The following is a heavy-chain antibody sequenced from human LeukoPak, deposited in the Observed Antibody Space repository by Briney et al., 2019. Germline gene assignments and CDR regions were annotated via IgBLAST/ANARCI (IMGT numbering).Heavy chain of an antibody. CDR3: ARGRHYYYGSGSYYSPYYYYYMDV. V-gene: IGHV1-18*01. CDR2: ISAYNGNT. D-gene: IGHD3-10*01. Sequence: ASVKVSCKASGYTFTSYGISWVRQAPGQGLEWMGWISAYNGNTNYAQKLQGRVTMTTDTSTSTAYMELRSLRSDDTAVYYCARGRHYYYGSGSYYSPYYYYYMDVWGKGTTVTVSS. CDR1: GYTFTSYG. J-gene: IGHJ6*03.